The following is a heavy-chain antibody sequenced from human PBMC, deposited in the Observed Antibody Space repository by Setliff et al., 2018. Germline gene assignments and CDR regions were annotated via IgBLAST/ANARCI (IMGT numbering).Heavy chain of an antibody. CDR3: ARSPITIFGVVLRPLDY. D-gene: IGHD3-3*01. CDR1: GGSFSGYY. J-gene: IGHJ4*02. Sequence: LSLTCAVYGGSFSGYYWSWIRQPPGKGLEWIGEINHSGSTNYNPSLKSRVTISVDTSKNQFSLKLSSVTAADTAVYYCARSPITIFGVVLRPLDYWGQGTLVTVSS. V-gene: IGHV4-34*01. CDR2: INHSGST.